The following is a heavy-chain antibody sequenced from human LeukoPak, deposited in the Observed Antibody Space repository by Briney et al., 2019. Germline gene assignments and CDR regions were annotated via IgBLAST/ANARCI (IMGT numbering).Heavy chain of an antibody. Sequence: GGSLRLSCAASGFTFSSYSMNWVRQAPGKGLEWVSSINSSSSYIYYADSVKGRFTISRDNAKNSLYLQMNSLRAEDTAVYYCARDTEGYSSSWYYYYYGMDVWGQGTTVTVSS. CDR1: GFTFSSYS. V-gene: IGHV3-21*01. CDR3: ARDTEGYSSSWYYYYYGMDV. J-gene: IGHJ6*02. D-gene: IGHD6-13*01. CDR2: INSSSSYI.